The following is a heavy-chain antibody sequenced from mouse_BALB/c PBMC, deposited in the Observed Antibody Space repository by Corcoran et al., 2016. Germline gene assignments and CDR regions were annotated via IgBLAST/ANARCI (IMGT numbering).Heavy chain of an antibody. Sequence: QIQLVQSGPELKKPGETVRISCKASGYTFTTAGMQWVQKMPGKGLKWIGWINTHSGVPKYAEDFKGRFAFSLETSASTAYLQISNLKNEDTATYFCARYYAMHYWVHGTSVTVSS. V-gene: IGHV9-4*02. CDR3: ARYYAMHY. J-gene: IGHJ4*01. CDR1: GYTFTTAG. CDR2: INTHSGVP.